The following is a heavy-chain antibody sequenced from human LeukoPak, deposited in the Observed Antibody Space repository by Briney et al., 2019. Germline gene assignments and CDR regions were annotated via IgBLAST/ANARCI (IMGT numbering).Heavy chain of an antibody. Sequence: SETLSLTCAVYGGSFSGYYWSWIRQPPGKGLEWIGEINHSGSTNYNPSLKSRVTISVDTSKNQFSLKLSSVTAADTAVYYCAATGEMATIEEYWGQGTLVTVSS. V-gene: IGHV4-34*01. J-gene: IGHJ4*02. CDR3: AATGEMATIEEY. CDR1: GGSFSGYY. D-gene: IGHD5-24*01. CDR2: INHSGST.